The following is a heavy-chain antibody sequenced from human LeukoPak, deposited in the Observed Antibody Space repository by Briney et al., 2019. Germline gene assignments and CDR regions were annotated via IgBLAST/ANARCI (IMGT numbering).Heavy chain of an antibody. V-gene: IGHV5-51*01. CDR2: IYTGDSDT. J-gene: IGHJ4*02. CDR3: ASRSNSGYEFFDY. Sequence: GESLKISCKGSGYSFTSYWIGWVRQMPGKGLEWMGIIYTGDSDTRYSPSFQGQVTISADTSISTAYLQWSSLQASDTAMYYCASRSNSGYEFFDYWGQGTLVTVSS. D-gene: IGHD5-12*01. CDR1: GYSFTSYW.